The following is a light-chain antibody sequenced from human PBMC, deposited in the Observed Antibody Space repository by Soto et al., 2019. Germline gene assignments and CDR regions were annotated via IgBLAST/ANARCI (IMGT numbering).Light chain of an antibody. Sequence: QSALTQPPSASGSPGQSVTISCTGTSSDIGGYNYVSWYQQHPGKAPKLMIYELSKRPSGVPDRFSGSKSGNTASLTVSGLQAEDEADYYCSSHAGSNTFVVFGGGTQLTVL. CDR2: ELS. V-gene: IGLV2-8*01. CDR3: SSHAGSNTFVV. J-gene: IGLJ2*01. CDR1: SSDIGGYNY.